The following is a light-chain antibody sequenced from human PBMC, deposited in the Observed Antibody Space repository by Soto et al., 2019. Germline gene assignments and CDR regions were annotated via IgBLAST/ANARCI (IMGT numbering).Light chain of an antibody. CDR3: QQYNNWPPLT. J-gene: IGKJ4*01. Sequence: EIVMTQSPATLSVCPGERATLSCRASQSVGSNLAWYQQKPGQAPRLLIYGASTRATGISARFSGSGSGTEFTLTISSLQSEDFAVYYCQQYNNWPPLTFGGGTKVEIK. V-gene: IGKV3-15*01. CDR1: QSVGSN. CDR2: GAS.